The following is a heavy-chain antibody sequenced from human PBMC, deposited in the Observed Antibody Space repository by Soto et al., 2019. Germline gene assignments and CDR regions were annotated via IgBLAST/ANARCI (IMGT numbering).Heavy chain of an antibody. J-gene: IGHJ4*02. CDR2: INHSGST. CDR3: ARVVSFGYSSGWFMRRSLDY. Sequence: QVQLQQWGAGLLKPSETLSLTCAVYGGSFSGYYWRWIRQPPGKGLEWIGEINHSGSTNYNPSLRVRVTTSVAASKTQFSLKPGSVAAADTAVYYCARVVSFGYSSGWFMRRSLDYLGQGTLVTVSA. CDR1: GGSFSGYY. V-gene: IGHV4-34*01. D-gene: IGHD6-19*01.